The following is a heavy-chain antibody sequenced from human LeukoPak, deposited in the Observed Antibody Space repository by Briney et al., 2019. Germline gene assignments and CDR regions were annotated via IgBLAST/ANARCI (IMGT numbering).Heavy chain of an antibody. CDR2: ISSSSDYI. CDR1: GFTFSSYS. Sequence: GGSLRLSCAASGFTFSSYSMNWVRQAPGKGLEWVSSISSSSDYIYYADSLKGRFTISRDNAKSSLYLQMNSLRAEDTAVYYCAREEGGAGLYGFDIWGQGTMVTVSS. V-gene: IGHV3-21*01. CDR3: AREEGGAGLYGFDI. J-gene: IGHJ3*02. D-gene: IGHD1-26*01.